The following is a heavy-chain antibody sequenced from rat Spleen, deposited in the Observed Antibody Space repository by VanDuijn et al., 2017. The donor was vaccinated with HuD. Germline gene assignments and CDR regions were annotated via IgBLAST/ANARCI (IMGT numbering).Heavy chain of an antibody. CDR1: GFTFSDYY. J-gene: IGHJ2*01. CDR3: ARWGAPGG. CDR2: ISSDGRRN. V-gene: IGHV5-29*01. D-gene: IGHD3-2*01. Sequence: EVQLVESDGGLVQPGRSLKLSCAASGFTFSDYYMAWVRQAPTKGLEWVATISSDGRRNYYRDSVKGRFTISRDNAKTSLYLQMDSLRSADTATYYCARWGAPGGWGQGVMVTVSS.